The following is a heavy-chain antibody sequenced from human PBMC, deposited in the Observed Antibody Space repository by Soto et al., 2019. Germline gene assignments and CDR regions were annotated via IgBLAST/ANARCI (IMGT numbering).Heavy chain of an antibody. V-gene: IGHV4-61*01. Sequence: PSETLSLTCTVSGGSVSSGSYYWRWIRQPPGKGLEWIGYIYYSGSTNYNPSLKSRVTISVDTSKNQFSLKLSSVTAADTAVYYCARADRAMVYAINWFDPWGQGTLVTVSS. CDR1: GGSVSSGSYY. J-gene: IGHJ5*02. CDR3: ARADRAMVYAINWFDP. CDR2: IYYSGST. D-gene: IGHD2-8*01.